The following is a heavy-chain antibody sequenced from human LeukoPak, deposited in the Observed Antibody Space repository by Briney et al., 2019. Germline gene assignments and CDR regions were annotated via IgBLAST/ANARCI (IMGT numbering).Heavy chain of an antibody. CDR1: GFTFSSYA. V-gene: IGHV3-23*01. Sequence: PGGSLRLSCAASGFTFSSYAMSWVRQAPGKGLEWVSTISGNGGRTYYADSVKGRFTISRDNSKNTVYLQMNSLRAEDTAVYYCARGYCSGRSCYMWYSDYWGQGTLVTVSS. CDR2: ISGNGGRT. J-gene: IGHJ4*02. CDR3: ARGYCSGRSCYMWYSDY. D-gene: IGHD2-15*01.